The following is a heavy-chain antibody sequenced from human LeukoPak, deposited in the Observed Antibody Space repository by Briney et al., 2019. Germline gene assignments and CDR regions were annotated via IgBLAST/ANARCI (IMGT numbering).Heavy chain of an antibody. CDR2: ISTSSSYI. D-gene: IGHD2-21*01. V-gene: IGHV3-21*01. CDR3: ARDLFDYMDV. CDR1: GFTFSSYN. J-gene: IGHJ6*03. Sequence: GGSLRLSCAASGFTFSSYNMNWVRQAPGKGLEWASSISTSSSYIYYADSVKGRFTISRDNAKNSLYLQMNSLRAEDTAVYYCARDLFDYMDVWGKGTTVTVSS.